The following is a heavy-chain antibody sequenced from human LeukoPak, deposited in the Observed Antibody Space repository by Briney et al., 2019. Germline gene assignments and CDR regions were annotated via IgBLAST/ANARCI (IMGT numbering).Heavy chain of an antibody. J-gene: IGHJ4*02. V-gene: IGHV3-49*03. Sequence: GRSLRLSCTASGFTFGDYAMSWFRQAPGKGLEWVGFIRSKAYGGTTEYAASVKGRFTISRDDSKSIAYLQMNSLKTEDTAVYYCTRDSSGWYAPPFDYWGQGTLVTVSS. CDR2: IRSKAYGGTT. D-gene: IGHD6-19*01. CDR1: GFTFGDYA. CDR3: TRDSSGWYAPPFDY.